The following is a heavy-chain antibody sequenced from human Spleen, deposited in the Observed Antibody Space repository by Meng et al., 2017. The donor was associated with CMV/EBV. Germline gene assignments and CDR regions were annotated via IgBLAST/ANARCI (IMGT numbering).Heavy chain of an antibody. CDR1: GSTFSNYA. CDR3: ARDGITDFGVVIHDAFDM. CDR2: VMPATV. V-gene: IGHV1-69*05. J-gene: IGHJ3*02. D-gene: IGHD3-3*01. Sequence: SVKVSCKASGSTFSNYAITWVRQAPGQGLEWMGGVMPATVNYAQKFQGRVTMTRDTSTTTVYMELSSLRSEDTAVYYCARDGITDFGVVIHDAFDMWGQGTMVTVSS.